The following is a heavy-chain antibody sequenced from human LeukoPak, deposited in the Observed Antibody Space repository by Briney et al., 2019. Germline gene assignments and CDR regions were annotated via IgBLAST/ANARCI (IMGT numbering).Heavy chain of an antibody. V-gene: IGHV4-34*01. J-gene: IGHJ4*02. D-gene: IGHD3-10*01. Sequence: SETLSLTCAVYGGSFSGYYWSWIRQPPGKGLEWIGEINHSGSTNYNPSLKSRVTISVDTSKNQFSLKLSSVTAADTAVYYCASTHSSGKSDYWGQGTPVTVSS. CDR1: GGSFSGYY. CDR2: INHSGST. CDR3: ASTHSSGKSDY.